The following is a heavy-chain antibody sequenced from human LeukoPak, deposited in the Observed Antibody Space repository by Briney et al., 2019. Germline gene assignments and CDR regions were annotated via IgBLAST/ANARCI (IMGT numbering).Heavy chain of an antibody. CDR1: GDSISSSSYY. V-gene: IGHV4-39*07. J-gene: IGHJ2*01. CDR2: IYYSGST. Sequence: SETLSLTCTVSGDSISSSSYYWGWIRQPPGKGLEWIGSIYYSGSTYYNPSLKSRITISQDTSKNQFSLKLTSVTAADTAVYYCAREYYYGSGSYSPIWYFDLWGRGTLVTVSS. D-gene: IGHD3-10*01. CDR3: AREYYYGSGSYSPIWYFDL.